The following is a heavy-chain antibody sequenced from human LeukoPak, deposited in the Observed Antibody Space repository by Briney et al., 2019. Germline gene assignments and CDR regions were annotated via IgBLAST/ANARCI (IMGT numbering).Heavy chain of an antibody. CDR3: ARDKSYCSGGSCYSRRYFDY. Sequence: ASVKVSCKASGYTFTSYYMHRVRQAPGQGLEWMGIINPSGGSTSYAQKFQGRVTMTRDTSTSTVYMELSSLRSEDTAVYYCARDKSYCSGGSCYSRRYFDYWGQGTLVTVSS. D-gene: IGHD2-15*01. V-gene: IGHV1-46*01. CDR1: GYTFTSYY. J-gene: IGHJ4*02. CDR2: INPSGGST.